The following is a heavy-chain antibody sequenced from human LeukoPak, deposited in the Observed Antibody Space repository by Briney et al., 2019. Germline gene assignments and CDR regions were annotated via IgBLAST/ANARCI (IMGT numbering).Heavy chain of an antibody. CDR3: ARKAYYYDSSGYHDAFDI. CDR2: IYTSGST. D-gene: IGHD3-22*01. V-gene: IGHV4-4*07. Sequence: SETLSLTCTVSGGSISNYYWNWTRQPAGKGLEWIGRIYTSGSTNYNASLKSRVSMSVDTSKNQFSLKLSSVTAADTAVYYCARKAYYYDSSGYHDAFDIWGQGTMVTVSS. CDR1: GGSISNYY. J-gene: IGHJ3*02.